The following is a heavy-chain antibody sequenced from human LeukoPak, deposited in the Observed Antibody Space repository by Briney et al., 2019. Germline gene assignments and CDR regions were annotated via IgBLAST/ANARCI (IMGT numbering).Heavy chain of an antibody. Sequence: PGGSLRLSCAASGFTFSSYAMHWVRQAPGKGLEWVAVISYDGSNKYYADSVKGRFTISRDNSKNTLYLQMNSLRAEDTAVYYCARSPEAAAGKGRWFDPWGQGTLVTVSS. CDR2: ISYDGSNK. CDR1: GFTFSSYA. D-gene: IGHD6-13*01. V-gene: IGHV3-30-3*01. CDR3: ARSPEAAAGKGRWFDP. J-gene: IGHJ5*02.